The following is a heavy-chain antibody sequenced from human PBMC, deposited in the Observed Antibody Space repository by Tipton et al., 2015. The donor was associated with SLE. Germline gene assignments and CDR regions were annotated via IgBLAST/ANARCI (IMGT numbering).Heavy chain of an antibody. D-gene: IGHD2-2*02. CDR3: VRALWLDKDFAVVPPGIRLRAFDI. CDR1: GFSVRNNY. CDR2: LYNAGNT. Sequence: SLRLSCAASGFSVRNNYMSWIRQAPGKGLEWVSVLYNAGNTDYADSVKGRFTISRDNSRNILSLQMNSLRPDDTAVYYCVRALWLDKDFAVVPPGIRLRAFDIWGQGTMVTVSS. V-gene: IGHV3-53*05. J-gene: IGHJ3*02.